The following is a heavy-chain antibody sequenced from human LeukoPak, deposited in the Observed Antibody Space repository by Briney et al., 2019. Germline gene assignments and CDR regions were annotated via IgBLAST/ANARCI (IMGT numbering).Heavy chain of an antibody. CDR3: ARRPSKYYDILTGYYRSEFDY. CDR2: INPNSGGT. CDR1: GYTFTGYY. D-gene: IGHD3-9*01. J-gene: IGHJ4*02. Sequence: ASVKVSCKASGYTFTGYYMHWVRQAPGQGLEWMGWINPNSGGTNYAQKFQGRVTMTRDTSISTAYMELSRLRSDDTAVYYCARRPSKYYDILTGYYRSEFDYWGQGTLVTVSS. V-gene: IGHV1-2*02.